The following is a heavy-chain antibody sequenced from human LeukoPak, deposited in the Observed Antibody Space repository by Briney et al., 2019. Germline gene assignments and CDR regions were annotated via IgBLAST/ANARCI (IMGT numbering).Heavy chain of an antibody. D-gene: IGHD5-18*01. CDR2: ISGSGGST. CDR3: AKEKQLWLSVRYYFVY. Sequence: GGSLRLSCAASGFTLSSYAMSWVRQAPGKGLEWVSAISGSGGSTYYADSVKGRFTISRDNSKNTLYLQMNSLRADDTSVSYCAKEKQLWLSVRYYFVYWGQGTLCTVSP. V-gene: IGHV3-23*01. J-gene: IGHJ4*02. CDR1: GFTLSSYA.